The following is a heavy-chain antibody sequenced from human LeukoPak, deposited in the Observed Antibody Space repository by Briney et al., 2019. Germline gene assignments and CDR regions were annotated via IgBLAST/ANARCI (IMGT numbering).Heavy chain of an antibody. CDR1: GYTFTSYG. CDR3: ARGYYYDSSGRPHYYMDV. CDR2: ISAYNGNT. Sequence: ASVKVSCKASGYTFTSYGISWVRQAPGQGLEWMGWISAYNGNTNYAQKLQGRVTMTTDTSTSTAYMELRSLRSDDTAVYYCARGYYYDSSGRPHYYMDVWGKGTTVTVSS. J-gene: IGHJ6*03. D-gene: IGHD3-22*01. V-gene: IGHV1-18*01.